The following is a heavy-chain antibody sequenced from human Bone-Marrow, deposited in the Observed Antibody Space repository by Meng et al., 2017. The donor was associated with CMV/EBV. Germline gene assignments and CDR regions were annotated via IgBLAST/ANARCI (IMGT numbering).Heavy chain of an antibody. CDR1: GFTFSSYS. CDR3: ARDRYFLDSRDYFTFHY. CDR2: ISSSSSTI. Sequence: GESLKISCAASGFTFSSYSMNWVRQAPGKGLEWVSYISSSSSTIYYADSVKGRFTISRDNDKTSLYLQVNNLGVEDTAVYYCARDRYFLDSRDYFTFHYWGRGTLVTVSS. V-gene: IGHV3-48*04. J-gene: IGHJ4*02. D-gene: IGHD3-22*01.